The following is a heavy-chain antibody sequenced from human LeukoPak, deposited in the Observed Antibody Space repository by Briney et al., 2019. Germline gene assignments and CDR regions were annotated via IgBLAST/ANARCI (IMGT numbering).Heavy chain of an antibody. CDR3: ARESVVVPGIDY. CDR1: GGSISSGSYY. V-gene: IGHV4-61*02. CDR2: IYTSGST. J-gene: IGHJ4*02. D-gene: IGHD2-2*01. Sequence: SGTLSLTCTVSGGSISSGSYYWSWIRQPAGKGLEWIGRIYTSGSTNYNPSLKSRVTISVDTSKNQFSLKLSSVTAADTAVYYCARESVVVPGIDYWGQGTLVTVSS.